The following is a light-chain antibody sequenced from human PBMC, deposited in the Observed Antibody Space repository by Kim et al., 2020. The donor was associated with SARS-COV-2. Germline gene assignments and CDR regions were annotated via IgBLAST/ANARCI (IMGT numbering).Light chain of an antibody. J-gene: IGLJ1*01. CDR3: GSYADSNNYV. V-gene: IGLV2-8*01. Sequence: GQSVTISCTATSSDVGGYNYVSWYQQHPGKAPKLIIYEVNKRPSGVPDRFSGSKSGNTASLTVSGLQAEDEADYYCGSYADSNNYVFGSGTKVTVL. CDR2: EVN. CDR1: SSDVGGYNY.